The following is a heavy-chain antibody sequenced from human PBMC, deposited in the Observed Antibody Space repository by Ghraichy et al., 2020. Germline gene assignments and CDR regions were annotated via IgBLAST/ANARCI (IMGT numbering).Heavy chain of an antibody. V-gene: IGHV3-23*01. J-gene: IGHJ5*02. D-gene: IGHD2-2*01. CDR2: ISGSGGIT. CDR3: ATDWGPAAKGAYNWFDP. CDR1: GFTLSSYA. Sequence: GGSLRLSCAASGFTLSSYAMSWVRQAPGKGLEWVSAISGSGGITYYADSVKGRFTISRDNSKNTLYLQMNSLRAEDTAVYYCATDWGPAAKGAYNWFDPWGQGTLVTVSS.